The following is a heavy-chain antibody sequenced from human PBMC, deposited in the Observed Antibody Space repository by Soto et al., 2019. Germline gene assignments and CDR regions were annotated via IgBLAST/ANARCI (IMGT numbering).Heavy chain of an antibody. CDR3: ARLVRKNNKYNWNDPYYYGMDV. CDR2: IYYSGST. Sequence: PSETLSLTCTVSGGSISSSSYYWGWIRQPPGKGLEWIGSIYYSGSTYYNPSLKSRVTISVDTSKNQFSLKLSSVTAADTAVYYCARLVRKNNKYNWNDPYYYGMDVWGQGTTVTSP. D-gene: IGHD1-1*01. J-gene: IGHJ6*02. V-gene: IGHV4-39*01. CDR1: GGSISSSSYY.